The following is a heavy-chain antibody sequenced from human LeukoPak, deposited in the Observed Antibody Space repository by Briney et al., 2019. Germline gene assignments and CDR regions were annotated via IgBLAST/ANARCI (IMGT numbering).Heavy chain of an antibody. CDR2: FDPEDGET. CDR1: GYTLTELS. V-gene: IGHV1-24*01. D-gene: IGHD1-26*01. CDR3: ATTSIVGARDAFDI. J-gene: IGHJ3*02. Sequence: ASVKVSCKVSGYTLTELSMHWVRQAPGKGLEWMGGFDPEDGETIYAQKFQGRVTMTEDTSTDTAYMELSSLRSEDTAVYYCATTSIVGARDAFDIWGQGTMVTVSS.